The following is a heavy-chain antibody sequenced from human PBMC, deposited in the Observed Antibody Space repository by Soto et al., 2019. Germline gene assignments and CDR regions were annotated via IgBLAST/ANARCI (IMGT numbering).Heavy chain of an antibody. CDR3: ARELSGYSYGPGDMY. CDR1: GVPFSEYA. Sequence: GGSLRLSCAVSGVPFSEYAMTWIRQAPGKGLEWVSGISRSGGRTFFADSVKGRFTISRDNSKNTLFLEMSSLRVDDTAVYFCARELSGYSYGPGDMYWGQGTLVTVSS. CDR2: ISRSGGRT. V-gene: IGHV3-23*01. D-gene: IGHD5-18*01. J-gene: IGHJ4*02.